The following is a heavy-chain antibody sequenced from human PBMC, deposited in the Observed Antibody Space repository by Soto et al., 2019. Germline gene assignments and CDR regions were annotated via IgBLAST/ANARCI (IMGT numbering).Heavy chain of an antibody. D-gene: IGHD3-22*01. J-gene: IGHJ5*02. CDR3: AKNGYYDSSGYFFGFDL. CDR2: IYYSGST. V-gene: IGHV4-59*08. Sequence: SETLSLTCTVSGCSISSYYWSWIRQPPGKGLEWIGYIYYSGSTNYNPSLKSRVTISVDTSKNQFSLKLSSVTAADTAVYYCAKNGYYDSSGYFFGFDLWGQGTLVTVSS. CDR1: GCSISSYY.